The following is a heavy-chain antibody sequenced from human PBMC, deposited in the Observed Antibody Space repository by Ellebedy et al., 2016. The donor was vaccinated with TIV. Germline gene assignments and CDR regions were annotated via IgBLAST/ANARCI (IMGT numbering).Heavy chain of an antibody. J-gene: IGHJ4*02. CDR3: REGHYSDV. Sequence: GGSLRLXCATSGISFGDFFMSWVRQAPGRGLQWVSTISAGGDDTYLADSVKGRFTISRDNYRNILYLQMSSLRDEDSAIYYCREGHYSDVWGQGTQVTVSA. CDR1: GISFGDFF. V-gene: IGHV3-23*01. CDR2: ISAGGDDT.